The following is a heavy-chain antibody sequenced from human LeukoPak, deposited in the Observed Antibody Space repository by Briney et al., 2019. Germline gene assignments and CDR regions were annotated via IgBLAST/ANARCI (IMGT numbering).Heavy chain of an antibody. V-gene: IGHV3-30*02. J-gene: IGHJ4*02. CDR1: GFKFNKYG. Sequence: SGGSQRLSCVASGFKFNKYGIHWVRQSPGNGLEWVAWIQDNGNSQYYAESVKGRITLSRDKSINTVYVQMNSLRTDDTATYYCAKDRAGSWCIDNWGQGTLVTVSS. CDR3: AKDRAGSWCIDN. D-gene: IGHD6-13*01. CDR2: IQDNGNSQ.